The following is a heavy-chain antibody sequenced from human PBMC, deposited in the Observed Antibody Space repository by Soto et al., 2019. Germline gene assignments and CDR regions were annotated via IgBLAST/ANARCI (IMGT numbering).Heavy chain of an antibody. J-gene: IGHJ5*02. CDR2: INAGNGNT. CDR1: GYTFTSYA. CDR3: ASWHTEDTAMGGYNWFDP. D-gene: IGHD5-18*01. Sequence: GASVKVCCTASGYTFTSYAMHWVRQATGQRLEWMGWINAGNGNTKYSQKFQGRVTITADESTSTAYMELSSLRSEDTAVYYCASWHTEDTAMGGYNWFDPWGQGTLVTVSS. V-gene: IGHV1-3*01.